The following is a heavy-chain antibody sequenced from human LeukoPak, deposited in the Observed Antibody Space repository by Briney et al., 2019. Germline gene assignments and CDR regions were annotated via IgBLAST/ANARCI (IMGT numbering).Heavy chain of an antibody. CDR3: ARVAFGLYVMDV. CDR2: ISSDSRYI. CDR1: GFTFSTYS. J-gene: IGHJ6*02. D-gene: IGHD3/OR15-3a*01. Sequence: GGSLRLSCAASGFTFSTYSMNWVRQAPEKGLEWVSSISSDSRYIFYADSLKGRFTMSRDNARNSLYLQMISLRGEDTAVYYCARVAFGLYVMDVWGQGTTVTVS. V-gene: IGHV3-21*01.